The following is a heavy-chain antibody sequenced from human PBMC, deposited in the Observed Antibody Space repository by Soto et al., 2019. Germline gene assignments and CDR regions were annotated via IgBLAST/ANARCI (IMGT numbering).Heavy chain of an antibody. CDR2: INPSGGST. D-gene: IGHD4-4*01. CDR3: ARAQTFIKLYSNSDDDYYYYGMDV. CDR1: GYTFTSYY. V-gene: IGHV1-46*01. J-gene: IGHJ6*02. Sequence: ASVKVSCKASGYTFTSYYMHWVRQAPGQGLEWMGIINPSGGSTSYAQKFQGRVTMTRDTSTSTVYMELSSLRSEDTAVYYCARAQTFIKLYSNSDDDYYYYGMDVWGQGTTVTVSS.